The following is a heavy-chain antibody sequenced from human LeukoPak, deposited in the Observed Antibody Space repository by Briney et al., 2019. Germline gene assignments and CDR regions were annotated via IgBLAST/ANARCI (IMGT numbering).Heavy chain of an antibody. CDR2: IYSGGST. Sequence: GGSLRLSCAASGFTFSSYWMHWVRQAPGKGLEWVSVIYSGGSTYYADSVKGRFTISRDNSKNTLYLQMNSLRAEDTAVYYCARDTWAYYMDVWGKGTTVTISS. J-gene: IGHJ6*03. D-gene: IGHD2/OR15-2a*01. CDR3: ARDTWAYYMDV. V-gene: IGHV3-53*01. CDR1: GFTFSSYW.